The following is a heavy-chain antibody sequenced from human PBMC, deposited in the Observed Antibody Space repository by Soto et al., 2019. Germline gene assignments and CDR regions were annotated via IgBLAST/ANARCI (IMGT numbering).Heavy chain of an antibody. J-gene: IGHJ6*03. V-gene: IGHV1-46*03. D-gene: IGHD2-15*01. CDR3: AREGGYCSGGSCYHDTYYYYMDV. Sequence: ASVKVSCKASGYTFTSYYMHWVRQAPGQALEWMGIINPSGGSTSYAQKFQGRVTMTRDTSTSTVYMELSSLRSEDTAVYYCAREGGYCSGGSCYHDTYYYYMDVWGKGTTVTVSS. CDR1: GYTFTSYY. CDR2: INPSGGST.